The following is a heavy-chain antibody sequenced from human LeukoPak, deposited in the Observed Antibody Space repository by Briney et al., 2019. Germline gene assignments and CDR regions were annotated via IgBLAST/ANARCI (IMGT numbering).Heavy chain of an antibody. CDR3: AKDPRSYSGYDLLYFDY. D-gene: IGHD5-12*01. V-gene: IGHV3-30*18. J-gene: IGHJ4*02. CDR1: GFTFSTYG. CDR2: ISYDGSNK. Sequence: PGGSLRLSCAASGFTFSTYGMHWVRQAPGKGLEWVALISYDGSNKYYADSVKGRFTISRDNSKNTPYLQMNSLRAEDTAVYYCAKDPRSYSGYDLLYFDYWGQGTLVTVSS.